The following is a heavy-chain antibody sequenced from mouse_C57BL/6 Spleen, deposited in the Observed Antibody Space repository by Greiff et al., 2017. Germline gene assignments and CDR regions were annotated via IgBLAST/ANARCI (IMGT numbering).Heavy chain of an antibody. D-gene: IGHD2-4*01. CDR3: ARSGDYDVRFAY. J-gene: IGHJ3*01. V-gene: IGHV1-69*01. CDR2: IDPSDSYT. CDR1: GYTFTSYW. Sequence: QVQLQQSGAELVMPGASVKLSCKASGYTFTSYWMHWVKQRPGQGLEWIGEIDPSDSYTNYNQKFKGKSTLTVDKSSSTAYMQLSSLTSEDSAVYYCARSGDYDVRFAYWGQGTLVTVSA.